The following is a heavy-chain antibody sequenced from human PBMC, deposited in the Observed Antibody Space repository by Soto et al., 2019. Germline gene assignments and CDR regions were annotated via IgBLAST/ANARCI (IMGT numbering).Heavy chain of an antibody. D-gene: IGHD6-13*01. CDR1: GFTVSSNY. J-gene: IGHJ5*02. CDR3: ARTSSSSWYWFDP. CDR2: IYSGGST. V-gene: IGHV3-53*01. Sequence: GGSLRLSCAASGFTVSSNYMSWVRQAPGKGLEWVSVIYSGGSTYYADSVKGRFTISRDNSKNTLYLQMNSLRAEDTAVYYCARTSSSSWYWFDPWGQGTLVTVSS.